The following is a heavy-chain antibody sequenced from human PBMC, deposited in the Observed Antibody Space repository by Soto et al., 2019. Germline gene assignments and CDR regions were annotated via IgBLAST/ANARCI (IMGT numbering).Heavy chain of an antibody. J-gene: IGHJ6*02. CDR3: VKGRSYYYYYGVDV. D-gene: IGHD1-26*01. V-gene: IGHV3-48*02. CDR2: ISSSSSTI. Sequence: GGSLRLSCAASGFTFSTYAMAWVRQAPGKGLEWVSYISSSSSTIYYADSVRGRFTISRDNAKNSLYLQMNSLRDEDTVVYFCVKGRSYYYYYGVDVWGQGTTVTVSS. CDR1: GFTFSTYA.